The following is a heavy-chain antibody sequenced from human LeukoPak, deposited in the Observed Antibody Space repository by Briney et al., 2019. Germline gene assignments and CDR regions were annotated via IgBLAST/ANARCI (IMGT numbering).Heavy chain of an antibody. D-gene: IGHD5-18*01. V-gene: IGHV1-18*01. CDR3: ARCVDTAPWLHLNYYYGMDV. J-gene: IGHJ6*02. CDR2: ISAYNGNT. Sequence: ASVKVSCKASGYTFTSYGISWVRQAPGQGLEWMGWISAYNGNTNYAQKLQGRVTMTTDTSTSTAYMELRSLRSDDTAVYYCARCVDTAPWLHLNYYYGMDVWGQGTTVTVSS. CDR1: GYTFTSYG.